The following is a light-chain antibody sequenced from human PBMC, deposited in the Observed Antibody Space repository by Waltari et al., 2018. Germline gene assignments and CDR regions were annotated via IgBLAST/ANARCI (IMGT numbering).Light chain of an antibody. CDR1: QSLLHSNGYNY. V-gene: IGKV2-28*01. Sequence: DIVMTQSPLSLPVTPGEPASISCRSSQSLLHSNGYNYLDWYLQKPGQSPQLLIYLGSNRASGVPDMFSGSGSGIDFTLKISRVEAEDVGVYYCMQALQTPYTFGQGTKLEIK. J-gene: IGKJ2*01. CDR2: LGS. CDR3: MQALQTPYT.